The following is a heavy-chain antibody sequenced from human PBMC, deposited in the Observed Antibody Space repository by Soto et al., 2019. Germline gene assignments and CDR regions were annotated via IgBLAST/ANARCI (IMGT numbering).Heavy chain of an antibody. CDR1: GGSISSYY. CDR2: IYYSGST. J-gene: IGHJ4*02. CDR3: ARAVAGTPYFDY. D-gene: IGHD6-19*01. V-gene: IGHV4-59*01. Sequence: SETLSLTCTVSGGSISSYYWSWIRQPPGKGLEWIGYIYYSGSTNYNPSLKSRVTISVDTSKNQFSLKLSSVTAADTAVYYCARAVAGTPYFDYWVQGTLVTVSS.